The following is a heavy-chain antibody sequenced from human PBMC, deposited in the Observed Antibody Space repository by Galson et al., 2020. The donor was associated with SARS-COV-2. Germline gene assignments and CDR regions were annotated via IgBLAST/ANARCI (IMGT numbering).Heavy chain of an antibody. Sequence: SETLSLTCAVYGGSFSGYYWSWIRQPPGKGLEWIGEINHSGSTNYNPSLKSRVTISVDTSKNQFSLKLSSVTAADTAVYYCARGNSLWFGELLDFDYWGQGTLVTVSS. D-gene: IGHD3-10*01. J-gene: IGHJ4*02. V-gene: IGHV4-34*01. CDR2: INHSGST. CDR1: GGSFSGYY. CDR3: ARGNSLWFGELLDFDY.